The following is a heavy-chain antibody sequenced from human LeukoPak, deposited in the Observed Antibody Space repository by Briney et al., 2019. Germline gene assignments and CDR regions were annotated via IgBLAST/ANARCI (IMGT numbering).Heavy chain of an antibody. CDR3: ARETEIYYDIGNNVFDI. D-gene: IGHD3-22*01. J-gene: IGHJ3*02. Sequence: GGSLRLSCAASGFTFSEHHMDWVRQAPGKGLEWVGRIRKKANSYTTEYAASVKGRFTISRDDLKNSLYLQTNSLKTEDTAVYYCARETEIYYDIGNNVFDIWGQGTMVTVSS. V-gene: IGHV3-72*01. CDR1: GFTFSEHH. CDR2: IRKKANSYTT.